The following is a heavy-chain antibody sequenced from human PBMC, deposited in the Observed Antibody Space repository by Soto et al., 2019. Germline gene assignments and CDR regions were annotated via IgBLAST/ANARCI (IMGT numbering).Heavy chain of an antibody. CDR3: ANPSGHV. Sequence: PSETLSLTCTISGDSISISSYYWAWIRQPPGKGLEWIGSIYYSGSTYNNPSLKSRVTMSVDTSKNQFSLKLSSVTAADTAVYYCANPSGHVWGKGTKVTVSS. CDR1: GDSISISSYY. V-gene: IGHV4-39*01. J-gene: IGHJ6*04. CDR2: IYYSGST. D-gene: IGHD3-10*01.